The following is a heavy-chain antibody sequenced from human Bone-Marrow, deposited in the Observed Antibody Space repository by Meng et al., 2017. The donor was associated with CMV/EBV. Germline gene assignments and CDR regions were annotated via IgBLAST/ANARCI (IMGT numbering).Heavy chain of an antibody. CDR2: IYHSGRT. CDR3: ARTAVAGTVDY. D-gene: IGHD6-19*01. J-gene: IGHJ4*02. CDR1: GYSISSGYY. Sequence: SETLSLTCTASGYSISSGYYWGWIRQPPGKGLEWIGSIYHSGRTYYNPSLKSRVTISVDTSKNQFSLKLSSVTSADTAVYYCARTAVAGTVDYWGQGTLVTVSS. V-gene: IGHV4-38-2*02.